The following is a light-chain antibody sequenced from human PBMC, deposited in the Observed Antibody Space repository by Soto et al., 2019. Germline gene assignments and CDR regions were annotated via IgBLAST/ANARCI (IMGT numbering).Light chain of an antibody. CDR2: DAS. J-gene: IGKJ1*01. CDR3: QLSNSYACP. V-gene: IGKV1-5*01. CDR1: QTITSW. Sequence: DVRMKKSLSGLSAYVGGRVTITCRASQTITSWMACYQQKPGKAPKLLIYDASTLESGVPSRFSGSRSGTEFTLTISSLQPDDCAPYYSQLSNSYACPSGQGTKVDIK.